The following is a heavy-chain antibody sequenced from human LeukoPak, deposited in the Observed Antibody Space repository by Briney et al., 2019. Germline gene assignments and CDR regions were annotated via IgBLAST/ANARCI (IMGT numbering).Heavy chain of an antibody. CDR2: ISGSGGST. J-gene: IGHJ4*02. CDR1: GFTFSSYA. CDR3: AKGTLQAGYSSGWSHLDY. Sequence: GGSLRLSCAASGFTFSSYAMSWVPQAPGKGLEWVSAISGSGGSTYYADSVKGRFTISRDNSKNTLYLQMNSLRAEDTAVYYCAKGTLQAGYSSGWSHLDYWGQGTLVTVSS. D-gene: IGHD6-19*01. V-gene: IGHV3-23*01.